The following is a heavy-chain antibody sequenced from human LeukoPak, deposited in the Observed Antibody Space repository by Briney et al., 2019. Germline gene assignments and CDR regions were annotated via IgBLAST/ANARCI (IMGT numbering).Heavy chain of an antibody. CDR2: NYPGDSDT. V-gene: IGHV5-51*01. D-gene: IGHD2-15*01. CDR1: GSPFTSYW. CDR3: ARRFMSCSGGSCYPYYFDY. J-gene: IGHJ4*02. Sequence: GGPLQISCQGSGSPFTSYWIAWARQMPGRGLGGRGSNYPGDSDTRYSPSFQGQVTISTDKSISPAYLQWSSLKASDTAMYYCARRFMSCSGGSCYPYYFDYWGQGTLVTVSS.